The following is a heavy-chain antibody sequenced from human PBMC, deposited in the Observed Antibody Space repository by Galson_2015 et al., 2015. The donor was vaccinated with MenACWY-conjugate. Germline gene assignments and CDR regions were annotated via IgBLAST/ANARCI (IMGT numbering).Heavy chain of an antibody. CDR1: GYSFTTYW. V-gene: IGHV5-51*01. CDR3: ARHPPGGRGMDV. D-gene: IGHD1-26*01. CDR2: ISPGDSNI. Sequence: QSGAEVKKPGESLQISCKGSGYSFTTYWIGWVRQLPGKGLEWMGLISPGDSNIRYSPAFQGRVTISADKSISTAYLQWNSLQASDTAMYYCARHPPGGRGMDVWGQGTTVTVSS. J-gene: IGHJ6*02.